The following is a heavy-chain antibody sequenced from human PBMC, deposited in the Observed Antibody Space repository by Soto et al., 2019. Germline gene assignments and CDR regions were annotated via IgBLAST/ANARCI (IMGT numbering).Heavy chain of an antibody. CDR1: GYSVTYYY. V-gene: IGHV5-51*01. Sequence: GESLKITFTVSGYSVTYYYIGWVRQMPGKGLEWMGIIFPGDSGTTYSPSFQGQVTISADKSISTTYLQWSSLKASDTAMYYCARHRVSGMDVWGQGTTVTVSS. CDR2: IFPGDSGT. CDR3: ARHRVSGMDV. D-gene: IGHD2-21*01. J-gene: IGHJ6*02.